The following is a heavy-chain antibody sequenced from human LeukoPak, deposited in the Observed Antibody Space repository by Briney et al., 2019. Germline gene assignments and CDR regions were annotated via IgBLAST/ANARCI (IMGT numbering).Heavy chain of an antibody. J-gene: IGHJ5*02. V-gene: IGHV5-51*01. Sequence: GESLKISCKGSGYTFTNYWIGWVRHLPGKGLEWMGIIYPGDSETRYSPSFQGQVTISADKSISTAYLQWSSLKASDTAMYYCARGPGSSSSIWFDPWGQGTLVTVSS. CDR2: IYPGDSET. D-gene: IGHD6-6*01. CDR1: GYTFTNYW. CDR3: ARGPGSSSSIWFDP.